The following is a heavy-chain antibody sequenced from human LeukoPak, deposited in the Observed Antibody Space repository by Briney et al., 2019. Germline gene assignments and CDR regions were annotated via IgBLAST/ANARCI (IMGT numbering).Heavy chain of an antibody. CDR3: ARGPRSSSWYDPFDY. J-gene: IGHJ4*02. Sequence: SETLSLTCAVYGGSFSGYYWGWIRQPPGKGLEWIGEINHSGSTNYNPSLKSRVTISVDTSKNQFSLKLSSVTAADTAVYYCARGPRSSSWYDPFDYWGQGTLVTVSS. CDR2: INHSGST. CDR1: GGSFSGYY. V-gene: IGHV4-34*01. D-gene: IGHD6-13*01.